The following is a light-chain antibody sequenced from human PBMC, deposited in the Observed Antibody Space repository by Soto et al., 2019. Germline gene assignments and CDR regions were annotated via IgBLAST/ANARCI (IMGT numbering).Light chain of an antibody. V-gene: IGKV3-11*01. CDR3: QQRSNWPPT. CDR2: DAS. Sequence: EIVLTQSPGTLSLSPGERATLSCRASQSVSNNYLAWYQQKPGQAPRLLIYDASNRATGIPARFSGSGSGTDFTLTTSSLEPEDFAVYYCQQRSNWPPTFGQGTRLEIK. CDR1: QSVSNNY. J-gene: IGKJ5*01.